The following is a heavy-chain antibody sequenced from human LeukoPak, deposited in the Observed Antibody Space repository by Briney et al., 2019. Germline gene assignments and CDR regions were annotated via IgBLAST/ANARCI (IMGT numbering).Heavy chain of an antibody. J-gene: IGHJ4*02. CDR2: IYYSGST. V-gene: IGHV4-59*01. CDR3: ASGKYLDY. Sequence: SETLSLTCTVSGDSISSYYWTWIRQPPGKALEYIGYIYYSGSTNYNPSLQSRVTISVDTSKNQSSLKLNSVTAADTAVYYCASGKYLDYWGQGTLVTVSS. CDR1: GDSISSYY.